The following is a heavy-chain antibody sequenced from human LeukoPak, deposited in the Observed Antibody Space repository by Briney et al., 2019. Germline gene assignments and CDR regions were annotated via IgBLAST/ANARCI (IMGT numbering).Heavy chain of an antibody. D-gene: IGHD6-13*01. CDR1: GFTFSSYS. Sequence: GGSLRLSCAASGFTFSSYSMNWVRQAPGKGLEWVSSISYSSTYIYYADSVKGRFTISRHNAKNSLYLQMNSLRAEDTAVYYCASWGRAAAGTPYWGQGTLVTVSS. CDR3: ASWGRAAAGTPY. V-gene: IGHV3-21*01. J-gene: IGHJ4*02. CDR2: ISYSSTYI.